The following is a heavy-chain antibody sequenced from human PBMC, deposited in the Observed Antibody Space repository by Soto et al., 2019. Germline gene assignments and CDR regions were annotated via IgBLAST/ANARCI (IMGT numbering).Heavy chain of an antibody. D-gene: IGHD2-2*01. V-gene: IGHV1-2*04. CDR2: INPNSGGT. CDR1: GYTSPIYD. J-gene: IGHJ6*03. CDR3: ARGYCSSTSCRPLYYYYYMDV. Sequence: GASVKVSCKASGYTSPIYDMHWVRQAPGQGLEWMGWINPNSGGTNYAQKFQGWVTMARDTSISTAYMELSRLRSDDTAVYYCARGYCSSTSCRPLYYYYYMDVWGKGTTVTVSS.